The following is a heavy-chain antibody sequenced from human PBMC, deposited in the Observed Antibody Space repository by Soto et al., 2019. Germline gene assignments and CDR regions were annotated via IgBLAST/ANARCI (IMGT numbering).Heavy chain of an antibody. Sequence: PGGPLRLSCAASGFTFSSYAMHWVRQAPGKGLEWVAVISYDGSNKYYADSVKGRFTISRDNSKNTLYLQMNSLRAEDTAVYYCARGDFWSGYYTGSCHGMDVWGQGTTVTVSS. CDR1: GFTFSSYA. CDR2: ISYDGSNK. CDR3: ARGDFWSGYYTGSCHGMDV. J-gene: IGHJ6*02. V-gene: IGHV3-30-3*01. D-gene: IGHD3-3*01.